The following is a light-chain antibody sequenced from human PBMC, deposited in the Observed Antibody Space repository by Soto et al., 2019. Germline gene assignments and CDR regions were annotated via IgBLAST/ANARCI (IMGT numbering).Light chain of an antibody. CDR1: QGIRSY. Sequence: DIQLTQSPSFLSASVGDTVTITCRASQGIRSYLAWYQQKPGKAPKLLIYAASTLQSGVPSGFSGSGSGTEFTLTISSLQPEDFATYYCQQLNSYPLTFGGGTKVEIK. J-gene: IGKJ4*01. V-gene: IGKV1-9*01. CDR2: AAS. CDR3: QQLNSYPLT.